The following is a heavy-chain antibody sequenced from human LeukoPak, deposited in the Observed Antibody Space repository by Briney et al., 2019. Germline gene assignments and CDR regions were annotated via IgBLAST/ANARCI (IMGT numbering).Heavy chain of an antibody. CDR3: DRTVGASYWYFDL. D-gene: IGHD1-26*01. CDR1: GFTFSGYW. CDR2: ISSSGSGGNT. Sequence: PGGSLRLSCTASGFTFSGYWMSWVRQAPGKGLEWVSGISSSGSGGNTYYADSVKGRFTISRDSSRNTLFLHMNTLRAEDTAIYAKDRTVGASYWYFDLWGRGTLVTVSS. J-gene: IGHJ2*01. V-gene: IGHV3-23*01.